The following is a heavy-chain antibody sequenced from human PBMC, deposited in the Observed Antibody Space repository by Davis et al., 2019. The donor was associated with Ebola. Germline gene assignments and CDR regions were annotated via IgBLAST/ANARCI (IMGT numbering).Heavy chain of an antibody. V-gene: IGHV3-30-3*01. CDR3: AKGSIAARPGYFQH. D-gene: IGHD6-6*01. Sequence: GGSLRLSCAASGFTFSSYAMHWVRQAPGKGLEWVAVISYDGSNKYYADSVKGRFTISRDNAKNSLYLQMNSLRAEDTALYYCAKGSIAARPGYFQHWGQGTLVTVSS. J-gene: IGHJ1*01. CDR1: GFTFSSYA. CDR2: ISYDGSNK.